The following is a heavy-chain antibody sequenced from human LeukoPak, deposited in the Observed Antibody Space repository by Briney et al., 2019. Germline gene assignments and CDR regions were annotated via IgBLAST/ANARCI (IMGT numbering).Heavy chain of an antibody. V-gene: IGHV3-74*01. Sequence: GGSLRLSCAASGFTFSSYWMHWVRQAPGKGLVWVSHINPDLSGTDYADSVKGRFTISRDNSKNTLYLQMNSLRAEDTAVYYCAREGYGDYQDYWGQGTLVTVSS. CDR2: INPDLSGT. J-gene: IGHJ4*02. CDR3: AREGYGDYQDY. CDR1: GFTFSSYW. D-gene: IGHD4-17*01.